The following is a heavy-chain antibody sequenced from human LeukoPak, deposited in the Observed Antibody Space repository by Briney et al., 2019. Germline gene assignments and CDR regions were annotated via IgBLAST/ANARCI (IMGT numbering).Heavy chain of an antibody. CDR3: AKVSLNMVNDAFDI. Sequence: GGSLRLSCVVSEFTFSSFGMHWVRQAPDKGLEWVAFIRYDGSRKYYADSVKGRFTISRDNSKNTLYLQMNSLRAEDTAMYYCAKVSLNMVNDAFDIWGQGTMVSVSS. J-gene: IGHJ3*02. V-gene: IGHV3-30*02. D-gene: IGHD4/OR15-4a*01. CDR1: EFTFSSFG. CDR2: IRYDGSRK.